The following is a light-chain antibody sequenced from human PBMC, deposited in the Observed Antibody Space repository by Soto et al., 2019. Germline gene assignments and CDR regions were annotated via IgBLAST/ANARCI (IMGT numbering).Light chain of an antibody. CDR1: QSISSW. J-gene: IGKJ1*01. V-gene: IGKV1-5*01. CDR2: DAS. Sequence: DIQMTQSPSTLSESVGDRVTITCRASQSISSWLAWYQQKQGKAPKLLIYDASSLESGVPSRFSGSGSGTEFTLTISSLQPDDFATYYCQQYNSYSWTFGQGTKVEIK. CDR3: QQYNSYSWT.